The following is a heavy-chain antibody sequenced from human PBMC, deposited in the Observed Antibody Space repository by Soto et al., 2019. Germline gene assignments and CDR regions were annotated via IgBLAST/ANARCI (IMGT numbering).Heavy chain of an antibody. V-gene: IGHV1-2*02. CDR2: INPKSGDT. CDR3: AKGLWTVGHCTGGSCYDGMDV. CDR1: EYTFIGFH. D-gene: IGHD2-15*01. Sequence: QVQLVQSGAEVKKPGASVKVSCEASEYTFIGFHLHWVRQAPGQGLEWMGWINPKSGDTKYAQKFQGRVNLTRDTSISTGYMELSRLESTDTAVYYCAKGLWTVGHCTGGSCYDGMDVWGQGTTVTVSS. J-gene: IGHJ6*02.